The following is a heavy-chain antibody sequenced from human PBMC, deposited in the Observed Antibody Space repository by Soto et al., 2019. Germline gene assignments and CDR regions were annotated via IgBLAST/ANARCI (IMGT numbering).Heavy chain of an antibody. CDR2: ARKKGNTYTT. J-gene: IGHJ3*02. V-gene: IGHV3-72*01. Sequence: EVQLVESGGGLVHPGGSLRLSCAGSGFMFSGHYMNWVRQAPGKGLEWVGRARKKGNTYTTEYAASVEGRFTISRDDSKNSLYLQMNSLKTEDTALYYCAREISGWAPDAFDIWGQGTMVTVSS. CDR3: AREISGWAPDAFDI. CDR1: GFMFSGHY. D-gene: IGHD6-19*01.